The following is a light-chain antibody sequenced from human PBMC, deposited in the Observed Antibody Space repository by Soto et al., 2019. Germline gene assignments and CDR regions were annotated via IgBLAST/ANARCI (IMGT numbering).Light chain of an antibody. CDR1: QGISSY. Sequence: DIQLTQSPSFLSASVGDRVTITCRASQGISSYLAWYQQKPGKAPKLLIYAAATLQSGVPSRFSGSGSGTEFTLTISSLQPEDCATYYCQQLNSYPWTFGQGTKGEIK. V-gene: IGKV1-9*01. CDR3: QQLNSYPWT. CDR2: AAA. J-gene: IGKJ1*01.